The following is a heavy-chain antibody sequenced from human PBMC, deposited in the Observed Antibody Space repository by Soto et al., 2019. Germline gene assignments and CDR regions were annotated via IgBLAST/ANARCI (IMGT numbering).Heavy chain of an antibody. Sequence: GESLKISCKGSGHSLTSYWIGWVRQMPGKGLEWMGIIYPGDSDTRYSPSFQGQVTISADKSISTAYLQWSSLKASDTAMYYCARLNGGGCSGGSCWVDYWGQGTLVTVSS. CDR3: ARLNGGGCSGGSCWVDY. V-gene: IGHV5-51*01. CDR2: IYPGDSDT. D-gene: IGHD2-15*01. CDR1: GHSLTSYW. J-gene: IGHJ4*02.